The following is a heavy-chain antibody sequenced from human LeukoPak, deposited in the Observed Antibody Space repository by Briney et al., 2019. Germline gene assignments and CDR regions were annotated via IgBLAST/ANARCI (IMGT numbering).Heavy chain of an antibody. D-gene: IGHD3-22*01. V-gene: IGHV3-48*03. CDR3: ARVTNYYDSRIFDY. CDR1: GFTFSSYE. J-gene: IGHJ4*02. CDR2: ISSSGSTI. Sequence: GGSLRLSCAASGFTFSSYEMNWVRQAPGKGLEWVSYISSSGSTIYYADSVKGRFTISRDNAKNSLYLQMNSLRAEDTAVYYCARVTNYYDSRIFDYWGQGTLVTVSS.